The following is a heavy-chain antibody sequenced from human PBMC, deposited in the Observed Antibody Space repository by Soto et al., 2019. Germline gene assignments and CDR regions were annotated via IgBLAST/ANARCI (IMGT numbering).Heavy chain of an antibody. CDR3: AKDRSSGWYRPDAFDY. Sequence: XXSLRLSYAASGFTFGSHAMRWVPQAPGKGLEWVSAISGSGGSTNYADSVKGRFTISRDNSKNTVYLQMSSLRVEDTAVYYCAKDRSSGWYRPDAFDYWGQGILVTVSS. CDR1: GFTFGSHA. V-gene: IGHV3-23*01. D-gene: IGHD6-19*01. CDR2: ISGSGGST. J-gene: IGHJ4*02.